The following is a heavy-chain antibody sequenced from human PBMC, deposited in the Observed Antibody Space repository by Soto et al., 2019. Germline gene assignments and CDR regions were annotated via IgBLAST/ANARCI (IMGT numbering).Heavy chain of an antibody. Sequence: ASVKVSCKASGYTFTSYGISWVRQAPGQGLEWMGWISAYNGNTNYAQKLQGRVTMTTDTSTSTAYMELRSLRSDDTAVYYCASALTGYSSGWSHFQHWGQGTLVTVSS. D-gene: IGHD6-19*01. J-gene: IGHJ1*01. CDR1: GYTFTSYG. CDR2: ISAYNGNT. CDR3: ASALTGYSSGWSHFQH. V-gene: IGHV1-18*01.